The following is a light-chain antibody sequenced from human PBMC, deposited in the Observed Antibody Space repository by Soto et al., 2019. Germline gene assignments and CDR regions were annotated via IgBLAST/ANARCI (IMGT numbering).Light chain of an antibody. CDR2: ATS. CDR3: QQYCCTPPLS. Sequence: EIVLTQSPGTLSLSPGERATLFCRASRSISNSYLGWYQQKPGQSPRLLIYATSTRATGIPDRFSGSGSGTDFTLTISRLEPEDFAVYYCQQYCCTPPLSFGGGTKVEIK. J-gene: IGKJ4*01. CDR1: RSISNSY. V-gene: IGKV3-20*01.